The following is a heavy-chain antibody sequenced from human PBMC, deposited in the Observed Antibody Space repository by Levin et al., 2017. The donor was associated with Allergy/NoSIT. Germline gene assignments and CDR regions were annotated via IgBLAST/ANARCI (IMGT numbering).Heavy chain of an antibody. V-gene: IGHV4-59*08. D-gene: IGHD6-13*01. J-gene: IGHJ3*02. CDR2: IYYSGST. Sequence: PSETLSLTCTVSGGSISSYYWSWIRQPPGKGLEWIGYIYYSGSTNYNPSLKSRVTISVDTSKNQFSLKLSSVTAADTAVYYCARRQQLTDAFDSWGQGTMVTVSS. CDR3: ARRQQLTDAFDS. CDR1: GGSISSYY.